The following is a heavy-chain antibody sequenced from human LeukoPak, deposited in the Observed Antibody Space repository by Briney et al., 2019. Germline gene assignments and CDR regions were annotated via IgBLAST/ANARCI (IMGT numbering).Heavy chain of an antibody. V-gene: IGHV1-3*01. CDR3: ARDPSPGLVPSDP. Sequence: ASVKVSCKASGGTFSSYAISWVRQAPGQRLEWMGWINAGNGNTKYSQKFQGRVTITRDTSASTAYMELSSLRSEDTAVYYCARDPSPGLVPSDPWGQGTLVTVSS. CDR2: INAGNGNT. D-gene: IGHD3-16*02. J-gene: IGHJ5*02. CDR1: GGTFSSYA.